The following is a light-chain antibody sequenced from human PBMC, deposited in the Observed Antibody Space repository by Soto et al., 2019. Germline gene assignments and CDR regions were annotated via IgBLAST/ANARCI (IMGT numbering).Light chain of an antibody. J-gene: IGLJ1*01. CDR3: CSYVGRNTYV. CDR2: DVS. Sequence: QSALTQPRSASGSPGQSITISCTGTSSDVGGYNYVSWYQQHPAKAPKLIIFDVSKRPSGVPNRFSGSKSGNTASLTISGLRAEDEADYYCCSYVGRNTYVFGTGTKFTVL. V-gene: IGLV2-11*01. CDR1: SSDVGGYNY.